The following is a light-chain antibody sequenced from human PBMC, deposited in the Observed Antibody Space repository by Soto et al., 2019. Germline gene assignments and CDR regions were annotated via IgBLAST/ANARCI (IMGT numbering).Light chain of an antibody. CDR2: LTS. CDR3: QQSYNTYS. V-gene: IGKV1-39*01. J-gene: IGKJ2*01. CDR1: QSVGTY. Sequence: IQMTQSPPSLTASVGDRVTITCRASQSVGTYLNWYQQKAGKAPTLLISLTSRRQSGVPSRFSGAGSETDFTLTIASLYPEDFATYFCQQSYNTYSICQRTKVDIK.